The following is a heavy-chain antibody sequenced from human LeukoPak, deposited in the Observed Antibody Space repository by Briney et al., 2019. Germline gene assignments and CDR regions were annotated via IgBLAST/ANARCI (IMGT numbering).Heavy chain of an antibody. V-gene: IGHV1-2*02. D-gene: IGHD2/OR15-2a*01. CDR3: ARGIRPTWYFDL. CDR2: INPNNGGT. J-gene: IGHJ2*01. Sequence: ASVKVSCKASGYTFTNFYLHWVRQAPGQGLEWMGWINPNNGGTSYTQKFQGRVSMTRGTSISTAYMDLSRLRSDDTAVYFCARGIRPTWYFDLWGRGTLVSVSS. CDR1: GYTFTNFY.